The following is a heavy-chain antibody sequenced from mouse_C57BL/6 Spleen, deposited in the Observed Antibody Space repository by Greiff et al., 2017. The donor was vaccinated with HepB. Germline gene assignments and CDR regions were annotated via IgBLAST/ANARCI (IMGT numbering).Heavy chain of an antibody. CDR1: GYTFTSYW. Sequence: QVQLQQPGAELVKPGASVKLSCKASGYTFTSYWMHWVKQRPGQGLEWIGMIHPNSGSTNYNEKFKSKATLTVDKSSSTAYMQLSSLTSEDSAVYYCARRAYYSNYVVFDVWGTGTTVTVSS. CDR2: IHPNSGST. CDR3: ARRAYYSNYVVFDV. D-gene: IGHD2-5*01. J-gene: IGHJ1*03. V-gene: IGHV1-64*01.